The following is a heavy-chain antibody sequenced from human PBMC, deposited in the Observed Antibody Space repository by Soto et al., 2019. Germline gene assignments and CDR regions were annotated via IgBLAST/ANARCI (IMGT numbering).Heavy chain of an antibody. J-gene: IGHJ3*01. CDR2: ISPSSAGT. CDR3: TRSIITTAGTDAFDL. Sequence: QVQLVQSGAEVKKPGASVRVSCKASGYTFTSYYIHWVRQAPGHGPEWMGMISPSSAGTDYAQKIQGRVTMTRDTSTSTVYMELSSLRSEDTAVYYCTRSIITTAGTDAFDLWGQGTLVTVSS. D-gene: IGHD6-13*01. CDR1: GYTFTSYY. V-gene: IGHV1-46*03.